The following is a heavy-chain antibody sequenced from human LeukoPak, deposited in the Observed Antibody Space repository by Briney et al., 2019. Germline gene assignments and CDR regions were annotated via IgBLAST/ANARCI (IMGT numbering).Heavy chain of an antibody. D-gene: IGHD5-12*01. J-gene: IGHJ5*02. CDR1: GYSISSGYY. CDR2: IYHSVST. CDR3: ARERGYSGYDGFGWFDP. Sequence: SETLSLTCTVSGYSISSGYYWGWIRQPPGKGLEWIGSIYHSVSTYYNPSLKSRVTISVDTSKNQFSLKLSSVTAADTAVYYCARERGYSGYDGFGWFDPWGQGTLVTVSS. V-gene: IGHV4-38-2*02.